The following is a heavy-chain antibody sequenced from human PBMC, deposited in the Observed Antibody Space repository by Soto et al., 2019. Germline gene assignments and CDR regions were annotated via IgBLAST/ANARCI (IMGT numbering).Heavy chain of an antibody. J-gene: IGHJ4*02. CDR3: AKDQLRLGENLDF. V-gene: IGHV3-30*18. CDR1: GFTFSKFG. Sequence: ESGGGVVQPGRSLRLSCTTSGFTFSKFGMHWVRQAPGKGLEWVAALSYDGSEAYYGDSVRGRFTISRDNSKNTVFLEMNNLRTEDTAVYYCAKDQLRLGENLDFWGQGTLVTVSS. D-gene: IGHD3-16*01. CDR2: LSYDGSEA.